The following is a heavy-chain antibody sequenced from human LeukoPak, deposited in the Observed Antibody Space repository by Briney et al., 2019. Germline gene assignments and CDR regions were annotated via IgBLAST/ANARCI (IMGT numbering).Heavy chain of an antibody. CDR3: ARDVGPKGYYGMDV. Sequence: PSETLSLTCTVSGGSISSYYWSWIRQPPGKGLEWIGYIYYSGSTNYNPSLKSRVTISVDTSKNQFSLKLSSVTAADTAVYYCARDVGPKGYYGMDVWGQGTTVTVS. V-gene: IGHV4-59*01. CDR1: GGSISSYY. CDR2: IYYSGST. J-gene: IGHJ6*02. D-gene: IGHD2-15*01.